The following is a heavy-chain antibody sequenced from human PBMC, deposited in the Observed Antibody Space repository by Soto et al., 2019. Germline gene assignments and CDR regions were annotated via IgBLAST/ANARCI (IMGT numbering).Heavy chain of an antibody. J-gene: IGHJ4*02. Sequence: SGPTLVNPIQTLTLTCTFSGFSLSTSGMCVSWIRQPPGKALEWLALIDWDDDKYYSTSLKTRLTISKDTSKNQVVLTMTNMDPVDTATYYCARIDYYDSSGYSAFDYWGQGTLVTVSS. V-gene: IGHV2-70*01. D-gene: IGHD3-22*01. CDR1: GFSLSTSGMC. CDR2: IDWDDDK. CDR3: ARIDYYDSSGYSAFDY.